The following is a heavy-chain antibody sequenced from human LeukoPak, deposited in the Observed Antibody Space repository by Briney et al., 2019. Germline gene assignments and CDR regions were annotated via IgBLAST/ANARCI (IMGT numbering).Heavy chain of an antibody. CDR2: ISGSGGST. CDR1: GFTFSSYA. J-gene: IGHJ4*02. D-gene: IGHD3-9*01. Sequence: GGSLRLSCAASGFTFSSYAMSWVRQAPGKGLEWVSAISGSGGSTYYADSVKGRFTISRDNPKNTLYLQMNSLRAEDTAVYYCAKGPGLLRYFDWLFDYWGQGTLVTVSS. CDR3: AKGPGLLRYFDWLFDY. V-gene: IGHV3-23*01.